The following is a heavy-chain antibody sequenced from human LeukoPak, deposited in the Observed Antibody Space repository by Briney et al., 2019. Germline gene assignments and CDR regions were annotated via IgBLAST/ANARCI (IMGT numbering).Heavy chain of an antibody. D-gene: IGHD3-10*01. Sequence: GRSLRLSCAASGFTFSSYGMHWVRQAPGKGLEWVAVIWYDGSNKYYADSVKGRFTISRDNSKNTLYLQMNSLRAEDTAVYYCASSRGSYYNYDAFDIWGQGTMVTVSS. CDR3: ASSRGSYYNYDAFDI. J-gene: IGHJ3*02. CDR1: GFTFSSYG. V-gene: IGHV3-33*01. CDR2: IWYDGSNK.